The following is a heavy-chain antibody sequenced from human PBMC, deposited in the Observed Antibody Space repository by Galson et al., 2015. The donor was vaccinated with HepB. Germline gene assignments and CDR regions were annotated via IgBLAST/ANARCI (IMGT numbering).Heavy chain of an antibody. D-gene: IGHD3-22*01. CDR2: ISGSGATT. V-gene: IGHV3-23*01. J-gene: IGHJ2*01. Sequence: SLRLSCAASGFTFSTYAITWVRQAPGKGLEWVSVISGSGATTFYADSVKGRFTISGDISRNTMYLQTDSLRPEDMAVYYCARERESSGYFGYFDLWGRGTPVIVSS. CDR1: GFTFSTYA. CDR3: ARERESSGYFGYFDL.